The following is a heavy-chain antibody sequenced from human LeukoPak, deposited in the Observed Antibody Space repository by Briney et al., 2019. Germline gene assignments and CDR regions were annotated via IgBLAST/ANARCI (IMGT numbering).Heavy chain of an antibody. CDR3: AKLGYCSGGNCYSGYFDY. J-gene: IGHJ4*02. CDR1: GFTFSSYG. CDR2: ISYDGSNK. V-gene: IGHV3-30*18. Sequence: GRSLRLSCAASGFTFSSYGMHWVRQAPGKGLEWVAVISYDGSNKYYADSVKGRFTISRDNSKNTLYLQMNSLRAEDTAVYYCAKLGYCSGGNCYSGYFDYWGQGTLVTVSS. D-gene: IGHD2-15*01.